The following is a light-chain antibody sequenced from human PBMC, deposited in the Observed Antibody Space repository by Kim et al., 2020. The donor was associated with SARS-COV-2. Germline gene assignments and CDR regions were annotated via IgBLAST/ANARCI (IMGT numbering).Light chain of an antibody. CDR3: QVWDSSTSHYV. CDR1: NIGSKN. CDR2: GDS. Sequence: SHELTQPLSVSVALGQTARITCGGNNIGSKNVHWYQQKPGQAPVLVIYGDSNRPSGIPERFSGSNSGNTATLTISRAQAGDEADSYCQVWDSSTSHYVFG. V-gene: IGLV3-9*01. J-gene: IGLJ1*01.